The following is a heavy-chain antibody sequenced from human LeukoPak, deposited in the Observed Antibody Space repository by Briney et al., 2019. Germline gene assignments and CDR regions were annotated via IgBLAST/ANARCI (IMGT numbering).Heavy chain of an antibody. D-gene: IGHD6-6*01. V-gene: IGHV4-34*01. Sequence: SETLSLTCAVYGGSFSGYYWTWIRQPPGKGLEWIGEINYSGSTNYNPSLKSRVTISVDTSKNQFSLKLSSVTAADTAVYYCARGEYNYYMDVWGKGTTVTVSS. CDR2: INYSGST. CDR3: ARGEYNYYMDV. J-gene: IGHJ6*03. CDR1: GGSFSGYY.